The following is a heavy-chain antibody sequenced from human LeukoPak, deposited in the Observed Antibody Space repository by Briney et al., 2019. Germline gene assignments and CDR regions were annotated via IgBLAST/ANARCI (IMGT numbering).Heavy chain of an antibody. J-gene: IGHJ4*02. CDR3: ARRAGAYSHPYDY. D-gene: IGHD4/OR15-4a*01. CDR1: GFTVSSNY. CDR2: IYSDNT. Sequence: GGSLRLSCAASGFTVSSNYMSWVRQAPGKGLEWVSVIYSDNTHYSDSVKGRFTISRDNSKNTLYLQMNSLRAEDTAVYYCARRAGAYSHPYDYWGQGTLVTVSS. V-gene: IGHV3-53*01.